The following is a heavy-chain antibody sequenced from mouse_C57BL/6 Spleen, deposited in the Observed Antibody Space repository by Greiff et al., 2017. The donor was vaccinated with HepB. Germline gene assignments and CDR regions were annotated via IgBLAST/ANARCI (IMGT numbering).Heavy chain of an antibody. CDR1: GYTFTSYW. V-gene: IGHV1-50*01. Sequence: VQLQQPGAELVKPGASVKLSCKASGYTFTSYWMQWVKQRPGQGLEWIGEIDPSDSYTNYNQKFKGKATLTVDTSSSTAYMQLSSLTSEDSAVYYCARKRDDAYWGQGTLVTVSA. CDR3: ARKRDDAY. CDR2: IDPSDSYT. J-gene: IGHJ3*01.